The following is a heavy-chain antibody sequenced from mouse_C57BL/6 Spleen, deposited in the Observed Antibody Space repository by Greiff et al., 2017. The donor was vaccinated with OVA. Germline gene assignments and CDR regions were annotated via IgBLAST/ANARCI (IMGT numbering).Heavy chain of an antibody. Sequence: VQLKQSGPELVKPGASVKISCKASGYTFTDYYMNWVKQSHGKSLEWIGDINTNNGGTSYNQKFKGKATLTVDKSSSTAYMELSSLTSEDSAVYYCAAYYEGAMDYWGQGTSVTVSS. D-gene: IGHD1-1*01. CDR2: INTNNGGT. CDR1: GYTFTDYY. CDR3: AAYYEGAMDY. V-gene: IGHV1-26*01. J-gene: IGHJ4*01.